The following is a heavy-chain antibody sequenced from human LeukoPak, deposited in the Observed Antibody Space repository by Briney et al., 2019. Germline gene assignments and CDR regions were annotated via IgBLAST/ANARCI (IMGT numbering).Heavy chain of an antibody. CDR3: ARVRGYCSSTICYRYYFDY. V-gene: IGHV4-38-2*01. CDR2: IYHSGST. Sequence: SETLSLTCAVSGYSISSGYYWGWIRQPPGKGLEWIGTIYHSGSTYYNPSLKSRVTISVDTSKNQFSLKLTSVAAADTAVYYCARVRGYCSSTICYRYYFDYWGQGTLVTVSS. J-gene: IGHJ4*02. D-gene: IGHD2-2*01. CDR1: GYSISSGYY.